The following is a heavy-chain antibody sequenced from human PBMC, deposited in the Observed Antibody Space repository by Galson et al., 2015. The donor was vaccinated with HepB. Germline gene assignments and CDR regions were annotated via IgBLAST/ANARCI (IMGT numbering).Heavy chain of an antibody. V-gene: IGHV3-48*01. CDR2: IGGSGSPI. J-gene: IGHJ1*01. Sequence: SLRLSCAASGFTFSTYSINWVRQAPGKGLEWISYIGGSGSPIYYADSVKGRFTVPRDNAKNSLYLQMNSLIADDTAVYYCARDHPNPLGHWGQGTLVTVSS. CDR3: ARDHPNPLGH. CDR1: GFTFSTYS. D-gene: IGHD1-14*01.